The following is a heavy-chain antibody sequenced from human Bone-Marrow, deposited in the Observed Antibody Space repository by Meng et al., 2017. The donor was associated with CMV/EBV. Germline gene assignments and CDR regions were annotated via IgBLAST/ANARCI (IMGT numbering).Heavy chain of an antibody. CDR1: GFTFSSYE. D-gene: IGHD3-9*01. V-gene: IGHV3-48*03. Sequence: GGSLRLPCAASGFTFSSYEMNWVRQAPGKGLEWVSYISSSGSTIYYADSVKGRFTISRDNAKNSLYLQMNSLRAEDSAVYYCARGDSIRLRYFDWLPPGYYYGMDVWGQGTTVTVSS. CDR3: ARGDSIRLRYFDWLPPGYYYGMDV. J-gene: IGHJ6*02. CDR2: ISSSGSTI.